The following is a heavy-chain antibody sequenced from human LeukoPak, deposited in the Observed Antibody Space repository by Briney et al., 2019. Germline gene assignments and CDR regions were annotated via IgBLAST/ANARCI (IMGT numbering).Heavy chain of an antibody. D-gene: IGHD2-8*01. CDR1: GGTFNSYP. J-gene: IGHJ6*03. CDR2: IMPSFGPT. CDR3: TRDRGYCRNSDCYHYYMDV. Sequence: SVKVSCKASGGTFNSYPINWVRQAPGLGLEWMGGIMPSFGPTNYAQKFQGRVTITADESTSTVYMDLSSLRSEDTAVYYCTRDRGYCRNSDCYHYYMDVWGGGTTVTVSS. V-gene: IGHV1-69*01.